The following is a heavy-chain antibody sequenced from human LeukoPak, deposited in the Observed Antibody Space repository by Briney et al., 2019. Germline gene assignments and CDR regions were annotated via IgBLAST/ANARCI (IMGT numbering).Heavy chain of an antibody. Sequence: PSETLSLTCAVYGGSFSDYFWGWIRKPPGKGLEWIGEINHSGRTYYNPSLKSRVTISVDTSKNQFSLNLSSVTAADTAVYYCARDVVVVPAAIHYGMDVWGQGTKVTVSS. CDR3: ARDVVVVPAAIHYGMDV. D-gene: IGHD2-2*01. CDR2: INHSGRT. CDR1: GGSFSDYF. V-gene: IGHV4-34*01. J-gene: IGHJ6*02.